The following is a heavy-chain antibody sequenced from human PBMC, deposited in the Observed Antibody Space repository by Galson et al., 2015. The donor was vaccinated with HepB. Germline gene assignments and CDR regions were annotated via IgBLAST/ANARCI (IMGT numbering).Heavy chain of an antibody. V-gene: IGHV2-70*11. D-gene: IGHD2-15*01. J-gene: IGHJ4*02. CDR2: IDRDDDK. CDR3: ARLACSGGSCYYYYFDY. Sequence: PALVKPPQTLTLTCTFAGFSLRTSGMCVSWIRQPPGKALEWLARIDRDDDKYYSTSLKTRLTISKDTSKNQVVLTMTNMDPVDTATYYCARLACSGGSCYYYYFDYWGQGTLVTVSS. CDR1: GFSLRTSGMC.